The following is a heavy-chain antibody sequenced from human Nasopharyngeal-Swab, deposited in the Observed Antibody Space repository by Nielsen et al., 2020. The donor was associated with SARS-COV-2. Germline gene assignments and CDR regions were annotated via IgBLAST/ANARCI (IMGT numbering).Heavy chain of an antibody. D-gene: IGHD6-13*01. J-gene: IGHJ6*02. CDR2: FGWDEDK. CDR3: ARGCTAAGPIRNYYGMDV. V-gene: IGHV2-70*01. CDR1: GVSLSTSGMC. Sequence: GLTVMNPAWTLTLSWSFFGVSLSTSGMCGGGIRQPPGKALEWLTLFGWDEDKYYSTSLKTRLTISKDTSKNQVVLTMTNMDPVDTATYYCARGCTAAGPIRNYYGMDVWGQGTTVTVSS.